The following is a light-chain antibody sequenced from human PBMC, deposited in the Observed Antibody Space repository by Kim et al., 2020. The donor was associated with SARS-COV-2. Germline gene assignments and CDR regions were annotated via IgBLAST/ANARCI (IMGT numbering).Light chain of an antibody. V-gene: IGLV4-69*01. CDR1: RGRSRDG. CDR3: QAWGPGIRV. J-gene: IGLJ3*02. CDR2: GNRDGNH. Sequence: ARIKLTCTQGRGRSRDGIEWHQQRTGTGPRFLMKGNRDGNHGRGDGRPVRFTGSASGAERYLTSSSVQSEDEADYYCQAWGPGIRVFGGGTKLTVL.